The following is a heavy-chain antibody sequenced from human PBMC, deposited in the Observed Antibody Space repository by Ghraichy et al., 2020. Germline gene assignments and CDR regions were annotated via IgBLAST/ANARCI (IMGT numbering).Heavy chain of an antibody. Sequence: SETLSLTCTVSGGSISSYYWSWIRQPPGKGLEWIGYIYYSGSTNYNPSLKSRVTISVDTSKNQFSLKLSSVTAADTAVYYCARDGYNYYFDYWGQGTLVTVSS. J-gene: IGHJ4*02. CDR2: IYYSGST. V-gene: IGHV4-59*01. D-gene: IGHD5-24*01. CDR1: GGSISSYY. CDR3: ARDGYNYYFDY.